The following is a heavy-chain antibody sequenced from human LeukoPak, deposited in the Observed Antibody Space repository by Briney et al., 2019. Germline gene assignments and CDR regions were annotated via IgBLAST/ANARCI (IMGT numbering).Heavy chain of an antibody. CDR1: GFTFSTYG. CDR3: AKTPRYIAARQSHFDY. D-gene: IGHD6-6*01. CDR2: IAYDGSNI. J-gene: IGHJ4*02. Sequence: GGSLRLSCAASGFTFSTYGMHWVRQAPGKGLEWVAVIAYDGSNIHYADSVKGRFTISRDNSKKTLYLQMNSLRAEDTAVYYCAKTPRYIAARQSHFDYWGQGTLVAVSS. V-gene: IGHV3-30*18.